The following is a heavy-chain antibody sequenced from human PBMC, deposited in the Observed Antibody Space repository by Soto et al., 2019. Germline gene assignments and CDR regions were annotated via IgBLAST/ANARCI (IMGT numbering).Heavy chain of an antibody. V-gene: IGHV1-2*02. CDR1: GYTSTGYF. Sequence: GASVKVSCKASGYTSTGYFMHWVRQAPGEGLEWMGWINPNSGATKYAPKFQGRVTMTRDTSNRTAYLELSRLTSDDTAVYYCARLVAAPGEVPDYWGQGTLVTVSS. D-gene: IGHD1-26*01. CDR2: INPNSGAT. J-gene: IGHJ4*02. CDR3: ARLVAAPGEVPDY.